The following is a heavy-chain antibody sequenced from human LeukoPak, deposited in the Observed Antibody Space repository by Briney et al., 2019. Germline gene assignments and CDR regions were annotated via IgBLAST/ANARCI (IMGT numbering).Heavy chain of an antibody. Sequence: SETLSLTCTVSGGSISSYYWSWIRQAPGKGLEWIGYIYYSGSTNYNPSLKSRVTISVDTSKNQFSLKLSSVTAADTAVYYCAGGYSYGKKDYWGQGTLVTVSS. CDR3: AGGYSYGKKDY. D-gene: IGHD5-18*01. CDR1: GGSISSYY. CDR2: IYYSGST. V-gene: IGHV4-59*01. J-gene: IGHJ4*02.